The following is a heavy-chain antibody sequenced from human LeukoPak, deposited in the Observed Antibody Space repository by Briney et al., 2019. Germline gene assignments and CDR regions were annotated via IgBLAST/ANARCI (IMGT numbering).Heavy chain of an antibody. V-gene: IGHV3-64*01. CDR3: AKGGTYYDILTGYYPFDY. J-gene: IGHJ4*02. CDR1: GFTFSSYA. CDR2: ISSNGGST. Sequence: PGGSLRLSCAASGFTFSSYAMHWVRQAPGKGLEYVSAISSNGGSTYYANSVKGRFTISRDNSKNTLYLQMNSLRAEDTAVYYCAKGGTYYDILTGYYPFDYWGQGTLVTVSS. D-gene: IGHD3-9*01.